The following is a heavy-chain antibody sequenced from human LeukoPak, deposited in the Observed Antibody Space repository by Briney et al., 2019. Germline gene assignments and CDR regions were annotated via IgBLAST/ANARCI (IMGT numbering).Heavy chain of an antibody. J-gene: IGHJ4*02. CDR3: AKYQLWAFFDY. CDR2: ISGRGGST. CDR1: GFTFSSYA. Sequence: GGSLRLSCAASGFTFSSYAMSGVRQAPGKGLEGGSAISGRGGSTYYADSVKGRFTISRDNDKNTLYLQMNSLSAEDTAVYYCAKYQLWAFFDYWGQGPLVTVSS. D-gene: IGHD5-18*01. V-gene: IGHV3-23*01.